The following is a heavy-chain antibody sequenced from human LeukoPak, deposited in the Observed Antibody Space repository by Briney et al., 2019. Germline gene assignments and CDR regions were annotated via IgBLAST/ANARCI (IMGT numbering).Heavy chain of an antibody. Sequence: PGGSLRLSCAASGFTFSTYGMHWVRQAPGKGLEWVAFIRYDGSNKYYADSVKGRFTISRDNSKNTLYLQMNSLRAEDTAVYYCAKVGIQANPQRAFDYWGQGTLVTVSP. CDR1: GFTFSTYG. CDR2: IRYDGSNK. D-gene: IGHD6-25*01. V-gene: IGHV3-30*02. J-gene: IGHJ4*02. CDR3: AKVGIQANPQRAFDY.